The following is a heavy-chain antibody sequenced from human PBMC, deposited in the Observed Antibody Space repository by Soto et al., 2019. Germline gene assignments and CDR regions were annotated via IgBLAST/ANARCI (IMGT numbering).Heavy chain of an antibody. CDR3: ARWGNY. CDR2: INRSGGT. J-gene: IGHJ4*02. Sequence: QVQLQQWGEGLLKPSETLSLTCAVSGGSFSGYFWGWIRQPPGKGLEWIGEINRSGGTNYNPSLKSRATISVDTSKNHFSLKLSSVTAADTAVYYCARWGNYWGQGILVSVSS. D-gene: IGHD3-16*01. V-gene: IGHV4-34*01. CDR1: GGSFSGYF.